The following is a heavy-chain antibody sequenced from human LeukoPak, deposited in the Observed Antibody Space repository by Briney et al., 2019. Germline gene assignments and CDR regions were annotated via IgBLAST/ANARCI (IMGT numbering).Heavy chain of an antibody. D-gene: IGHD3/OR15-3a*01. Sequence: GGSLRLSCAASGFTFSSHSMNWVRQAPGMGLDWVGRIRSKTDGGTIDYAAPVKGRFVISRDDSRDTLYLQMNSLRIEDTAMYYCTTWTDLYDYWGQGILVTVSP. J-gene: IGHJ4*02. CDR3: TTWTDLYDY. CDR2: IRSKTDGGTI. CDR1: GFTFSSHS. V-gene: IGHV3-15*01.